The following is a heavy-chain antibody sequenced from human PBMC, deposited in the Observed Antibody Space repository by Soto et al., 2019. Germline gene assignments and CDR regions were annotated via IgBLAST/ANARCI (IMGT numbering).Heavy chain of an antibody. V-gene: IGHV3-30-3*01. J-gene: IGHJ4*02. D-gene: IGHD3-22*01. CDR3: ARDRGYDSSGYYFM. CDR1: GFIFSSFA. CDR2: ISYSGDNE. Sequence: GGSLRLSCAASGFIFSSFAMHWVRQAPGKGLEWVALISYSGDNEYYADSVKGRFTISRDNSMNTLYLQMNSLRAEDTAVYYCARDRGYDSSGYYFMWGQGTLVTVSS.